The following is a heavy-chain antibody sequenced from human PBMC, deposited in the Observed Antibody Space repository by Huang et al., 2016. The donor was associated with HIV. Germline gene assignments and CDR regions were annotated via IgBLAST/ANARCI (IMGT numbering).Heavy chain of an antibody. D-gene: IGHD3-9*01. CDR1: GGSFTNYY. Sequence: QQQLQQWGAGLLKPSETLSLTCAVYGGSFTNYYWGWIRQPPGKGLEWIGDIHNGGSTKYSPSLKSRVTISLDTSKNQVSLKLTSVSAADTAVYYCVRGPRYVSADWYARLRNYWFFDLWGRGSLVSVSS. J-gene: IGHJ2*01. CDR2: IHNGGST. V-gene: IGHV4-34*01. CDR3: VRGPRYVSADWYARLRNYWFFDL.